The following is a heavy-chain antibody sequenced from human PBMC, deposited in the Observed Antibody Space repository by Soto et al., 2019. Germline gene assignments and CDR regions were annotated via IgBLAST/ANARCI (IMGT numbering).Heavy chain of an antibody. Sequence: SETLSLTCAVYGGSFSGYYWSWIRQPPGKGLEWIGEINHSGSTNHNPSLKSRVTISVDTSKNQFSLKLSSVTAADTAVYYCARSEKYSRSSSYFDYWGQGTLVTVS. CDR3: ARSEKYSRSSSYFDY. CDR1: GGSFSGYY. CDR2: INHSGST. D-gene: IGHD6-6*01. J-gene: IGHJ4*02. V-gene: IGHV4-34*01.